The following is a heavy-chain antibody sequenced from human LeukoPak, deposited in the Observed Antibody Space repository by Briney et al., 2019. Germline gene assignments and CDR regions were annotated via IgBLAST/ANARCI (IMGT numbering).Heavy chain of an antibody. D-gene: IGHD3-22*01. Sequence: PSVKVSCTASGYTFTGYYMHWVRQAPGQGLERMGWINPNSGGTNYAQKFQGRVTRTRDTSISTAYMELSRLRSDDAAFYYGARDTVYDISGYYCNYFDYWGQGSLVTVSS. V-gene: IGHV1-2*02. CDR3: ARDTVYDISGYYCNYFDY. J-gene: IGHJ4*02. CDR2: INPNSGGT. CDR1: GYTFTGYY.